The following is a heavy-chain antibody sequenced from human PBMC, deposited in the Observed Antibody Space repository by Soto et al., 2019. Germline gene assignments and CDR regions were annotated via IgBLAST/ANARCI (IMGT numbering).Heavy chain of an antibody. D-gene: IGHD2-2*01. J-gene: IGHJ6*02. CDR1: GGSINSGGYY. Sequence: PAETLSLTCTVSGGSINSGGYYWSCIRQHPGKGLELIGYIYYSGITYYNPSLKSRLTISGDTSKNHFSLKLSSVTAADTAVYYCARSLPYHSYAMDVWGQGTTVTVSS. V-gene: IGHV4-31*03. CDR2: IYYSGIT. CDR3: ARSLPYHSYAMDV.